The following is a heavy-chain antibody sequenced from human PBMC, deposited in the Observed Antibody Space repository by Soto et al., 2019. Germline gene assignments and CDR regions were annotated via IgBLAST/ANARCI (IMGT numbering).Heavy chain of an antibody. Sequence: EVQLVESGGGLVKPGGSLRLSCAASGFTFSSYSMNRVRQAPGKGLEWVSSISSSSSYIYYADSVKGRFTISRDNAKNSLYLQMNSLRAEDTAVYYCARDGREDYYDSSGYLDYWGQGTLVTVSS. CDR1: GFTFSSYS. CDR2: ISSSSSYI. V-gene: IGHV3-21*01. CDR3: ARDGREDYYDSSGYLDY. J-gene: IGHJ4*02. D-gene: IGHD3-22*01.